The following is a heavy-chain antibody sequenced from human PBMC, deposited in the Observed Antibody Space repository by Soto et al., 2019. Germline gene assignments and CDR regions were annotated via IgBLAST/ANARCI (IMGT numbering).Heavy chain of an antibody. CDR3: ARLAAAAYFDY. CDR2: IYYSGST. CDR1: GGSISSYY. J-gene: IGHJ4*02. V-gene: IGHV4-59*08. D-gene: IGHD6-13*01. Sequence: SETLSLTCTVSGGSISSYYWSWIRQPPGKGLEWIGYIYYSGSTNYNPSLKSRVTISVDTSKNQFSLKLSSVTAADTAVYYCARLAAAAYFDYWGQGTLVTVAS.